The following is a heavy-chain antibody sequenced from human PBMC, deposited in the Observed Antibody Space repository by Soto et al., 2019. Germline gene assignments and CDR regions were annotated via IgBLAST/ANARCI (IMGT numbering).Heavy chain of an antibody. Sequence: QVQLQESGPRLVKPSETLSLTCTVSGGSISSYYWSWIRQPPGKGLEWIGYIYYSGSTNYNPSLKSRVTISVDTSKNQFSLKLSSVTAADTAVYYCARRYGSGFDYWGQGTLVTVSS. V-gene: IGHV4-59*08. CDR3: ARRYGSGFDY. J-gene: IGHJ4*02. CDR1: GGSISSYY. CDR2: IYYSGST. D-gene: IGHD3-10*01.